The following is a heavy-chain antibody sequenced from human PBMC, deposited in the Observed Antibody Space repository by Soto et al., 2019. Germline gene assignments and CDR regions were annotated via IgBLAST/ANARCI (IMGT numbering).Heavy chain of an antibody. CDR1: EFTLSVYR. V-gene: IGHV3-21*02. D-gene: IGHD3-10*01. CDR2: ISSGSSYL. CDR3: TRDRVKIRGGYYHYYGMDV. Sequence: DVQLEESGGGLVKPGGSRRLSCVASEFTLSVYRLNWVRQAPGKGLEWVSSISSGSSYLYYADTVKGRFTISRDNDKSSLFLHMNSLRVDDTAVYYCTRDRVKIRGGYYHYYGMDVWGQGTTVTVSS. J-gene: IGHJ6*02.